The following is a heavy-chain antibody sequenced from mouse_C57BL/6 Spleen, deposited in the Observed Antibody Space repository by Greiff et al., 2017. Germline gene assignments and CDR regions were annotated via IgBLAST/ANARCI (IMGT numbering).Heavy chain of an antibody. CDR2: ISYDGSN. J-gene: IGHJ1*03. V-gene: IGHV3-6*01. D-gene: IGHD6-1*01. CDR3: ARDLLAYWYFDV. CDR1: GYSITSGYY. Sequence: EVKLVESGPGLVKPSQSLSLTCSVTGYSITSGYYWNWIRQFPGNKLEWMGYISYDGSNNYNPSLKNRISITRDTSKNKFFLNLNSVTTEDTATYYCARDLLAYWYFDVWGTGTTVTVSS.